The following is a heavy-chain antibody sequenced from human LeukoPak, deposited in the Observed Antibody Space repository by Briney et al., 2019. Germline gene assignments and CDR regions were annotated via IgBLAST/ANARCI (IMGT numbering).Heavy chain of an antibody. V-gene: IGHV3-74*01. CDR2: IYTGAT. CDR1: GFTFSSYW. CDR3: VRGGTGYGNFDY. D-gene: IGHD3/OR15-3a*01. J-gene: IGHJ4*02. Sequence: PGGSLRLSCAASGFTFSSYWMHWVRHAPGKGLVWVSCIYTGATYYADSVKGRFTISRDNAKNTLYLQLNSLRAEDTAVYYCVRGGTGYGNFDYWGQGTLVTVSS.